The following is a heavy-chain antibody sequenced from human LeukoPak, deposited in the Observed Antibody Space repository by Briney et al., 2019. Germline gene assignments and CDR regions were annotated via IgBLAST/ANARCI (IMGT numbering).Heavy chain of an antibody. Sequence: GGSLRLSCAASGFTFSSYPMTWVRQAPKKGLEWVSAIGGSHGSTYYADSVKGRFTISRDDSQNTLYLQMNSLSAEDTAVYYCAKVETSGGANCYALDYWGQGTLVTVSS. CDR1: GFTFSSYP. J-gene: IGHJ4*02. CDR3: AKVETSGGANCYALDY. CDR2: IGGSHGST. D-gene: IGHD2-2*01. V-gene: IGHV3-23*01.